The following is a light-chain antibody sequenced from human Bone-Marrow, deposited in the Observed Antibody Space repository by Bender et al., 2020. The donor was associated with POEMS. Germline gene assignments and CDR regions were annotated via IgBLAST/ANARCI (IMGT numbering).Light chain of an antibody. Sequence: QSALTQPASVSGSPGQSVTISCTGTSSDVGGYNYVSWYQQPPGKAPKLMIYEVTKRPSGVPDRFSGSKSGNTASLSISGLQAEDEADYYCCSYAGSYTFVFGTGTKVTVL. CDR3: CSYAGSYTFV. CDR1: SSDVGGYNY. V-gene: IGLV2-11*01. CDR2: EVT. J-gene: IGLJ1*01.